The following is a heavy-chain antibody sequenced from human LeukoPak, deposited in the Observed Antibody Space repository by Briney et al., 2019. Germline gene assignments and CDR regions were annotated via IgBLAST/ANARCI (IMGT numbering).Heavy chain of an antibody. CDR1: GGSFSGYY. CDR3: ARQDSSSSE. D-gene: IGHD6-6*01. J-gene: IGHJ4*02. V-gene: IGHV4-34*01. CDR2: INHSGST. Sequence: TTSETLSLTCAVYGGSFSGYYWNCFRQPPGKGLEWIGEINHSGSTNYKPSLKSRVTISVDTSRNQFSLKLSSVTAADTAVYYCARQDSSSSEWGQGTLVTVSS.